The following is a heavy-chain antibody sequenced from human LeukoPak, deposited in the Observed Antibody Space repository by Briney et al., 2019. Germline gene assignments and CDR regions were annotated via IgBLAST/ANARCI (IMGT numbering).Heavy chain of an antibody. Sequence: ASVKVSCKASGYTFTNYGISWVRQAPGQGLEWMGWISAYNGNTNYAQKLQGRVTMTTDTSTSTAYMELRSLRSDDTAVYYCARAGATTRISYYYGMDVWGQGTTVTDSS. D-gene: IGHD1-26*01. J-gene: IGHJ6*02. CDR2: ISAYNGNT. CDR3: ARAGATTRISYYYGMDV. CDR1: GYTFTNYG. V-gene: IGHV1-18*01.